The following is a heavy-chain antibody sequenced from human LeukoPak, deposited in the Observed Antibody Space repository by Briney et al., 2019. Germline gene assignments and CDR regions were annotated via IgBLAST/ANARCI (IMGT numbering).Heavy chain of an antibody. D-gene: IGHD1-1*01. V-gene: IGHV1-18*01. CDR3: ASTGTTGMDV. J-gene: IGHJ6*02. CDR2: ISVYNGNT. CDR1: GYSFTSNG. Sequence: ASVKLSCNASGYSFTSNGISWVRLPPGPGLEWMGWISVYNGNTNYAQKLHGRVTMTTDTSTSRVYIELRSLRSDDTAVYYCASTGTTGMDVWGQGTTVTVSS.